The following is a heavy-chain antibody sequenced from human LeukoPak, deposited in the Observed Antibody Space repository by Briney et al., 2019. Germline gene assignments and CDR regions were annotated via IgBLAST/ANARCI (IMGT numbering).Heavy chain of an antibody. V-gene: IGHV4-38-2*02. J-gene: IGHJ4*02. CDR3: ARDDYGDPFDY. D-gene: IGHD4-17*01. CDR1: GYSISSGYY. CDR2: IYHSGST. Sequence: PSETLSLTCTVSGYSISSGYYWGWIRQPPGKGLEWIGSIYHSGSTYYNPSLKSRVTVSLDTSKNQFSLKLSSVTAADTAVYYCARDDYGDPFDYWGLGTLVTVSS.